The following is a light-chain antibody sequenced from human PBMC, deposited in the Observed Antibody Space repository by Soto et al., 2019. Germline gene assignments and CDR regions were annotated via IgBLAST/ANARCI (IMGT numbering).Light chain of an antibody. CDR3: QSYGSSLSGVI. J-gene: IGLJ2*01. V-gene: IGLV1-40*01. CDR1: SSNIGAGYD. Sequence: QSVLTQPPSVSGAPGQRGTISCTGNSSNIGAGYDVHWYQQVPGRAPKLLIFGSTNRPSGVPDRFSGSKSGTSASLAITGLQAEDEGDYYCQSYGSSLSGVIFGGGTKLTVL. CDR2: GST.